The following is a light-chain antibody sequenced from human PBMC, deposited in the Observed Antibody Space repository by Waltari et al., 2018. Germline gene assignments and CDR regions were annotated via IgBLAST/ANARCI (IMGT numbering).Light chain of an antibody. Sequence: IEMTQSPSSLSASVGDRVTITCRASQSISTSLNWYQQIPGKAPKLLIYLASTLQSGVPSRFSGSGSGTDFSLTISSPQPEDFATYYCQQSYITAYTFGQGTKVEIQ. CDR3: QQSYITAYT. J-gene: IGKJ2*01. CDR1: QSISTS. V-gene: IGKV1-39*01. CDR2: LAS.